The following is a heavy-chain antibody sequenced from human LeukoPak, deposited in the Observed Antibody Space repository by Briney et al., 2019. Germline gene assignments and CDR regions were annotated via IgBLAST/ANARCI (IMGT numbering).Heavy chain of an antibody. J-gene: IGHJ4*02. CDR1: GFTVSSNE. Sequence: GGSLRLSCAASGFTVSSNEMSWVRQAPGKGLEWVSSISGGSTYYADSRKGRFTISRDNSKNTLYLQMNSLRAEDTAVYYCAKVELSSGFVGFDYWGQGTLVTVSS. D-gene: IGHD6-19*01. CDR3: AKVELSSGFVGFDY. V-gene: IGHV3-38-3*01. CDR2: ISGGST.